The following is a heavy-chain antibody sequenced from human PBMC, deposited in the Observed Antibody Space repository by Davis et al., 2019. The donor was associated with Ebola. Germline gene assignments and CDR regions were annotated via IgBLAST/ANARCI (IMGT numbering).Heavy chain of an antibody. CDR1: GFMFSTYA. D-gene: IGHD3-22*01. CDR2: ISYDGTNE. Sequence: PGGSLRLSCAASGFMFSTYAIHWVRQAPGKGLEWVALISYDGTNEYYADSVKGRFTISRDNSKNTLYLQMNSLRAEDTAVYYCARDSMITFLYYFDFWGQGTLVTVSS. CDR3: ARDSMITFLYYFDF. V-gene: IGHV3-30-3*01. J-gene: IGHJ4*02.